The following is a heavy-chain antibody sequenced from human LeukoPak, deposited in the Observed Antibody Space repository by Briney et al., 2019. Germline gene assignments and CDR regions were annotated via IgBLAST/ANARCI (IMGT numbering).Heavy chain of an antibody. Sequence: GGSLRLSCAASGFTFSSYWMSWVRQAPGKGLEWVANIKQDGSEKYYVDSVKGRFTISRDNAKNSLYLQMNSLRAEDTAAYYCARDSSGWYGHPKNEDYWGQGTLVTVSS. D-gene: IGHD6-19*01. CDR2: IKQDGSEK. V-gene: IGHV3-7*01. CDR3: ARDSSGWYGHPKNEDY. J-gene: IGHJ4*02. CDR1: GFTFSSYW.